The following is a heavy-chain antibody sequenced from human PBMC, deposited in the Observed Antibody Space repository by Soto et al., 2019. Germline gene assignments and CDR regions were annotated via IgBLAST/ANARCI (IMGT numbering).Heavy chain of an antibody. CDR3: AREGLVPAAIYAFDI. CDR2: IIPIFGTA. J-gene: IGHJ3*02. Sequence: SVKVSCKASGGTFSSYAISWVRQAPGQGLEWMGGIIPIFGTANYAQKFQGRVTITADESTSTAYMELSSLRSEDTAVYYCAREGLVPAAIYAFDIWGQGTMVTVSS. V-gene: IGHV1-69*13. CDR1: GGTFSSYA. D-gene: IGHD2-2*01.